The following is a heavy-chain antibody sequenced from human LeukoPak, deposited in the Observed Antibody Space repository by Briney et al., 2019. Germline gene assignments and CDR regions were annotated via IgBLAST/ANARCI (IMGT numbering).Heavy chain of an antibody. V-gene: IGHV3-23*01. CDR2: ISGSGGST. D-gene: IGHD5-12*01. CDR1: GFTFSSYA. CDR3: ARTPTRLGYMDV. Sequence: GGSLRLSCAASGFTFSSYAMRWVRQAPGKGLEWVSTISGSGGSTYYTDSVKGRFTISRDNFKNTLYLQMNSLRAEDTAVYYCARTPTRLGYMDVWGKGTTVTISS. J-gene: IGHJ6*03.